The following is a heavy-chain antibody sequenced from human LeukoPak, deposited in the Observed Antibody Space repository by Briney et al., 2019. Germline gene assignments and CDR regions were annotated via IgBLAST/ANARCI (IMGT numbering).Heavy chain of an antibody. CDR3: AKDSKGPFYYDSSGYPDY. CDR2: ISGSGGST. J-gene: IGHJ4*02. V-gene: IGHV3-23*01. Sequence: GGSLRLSCAASGFTFSSYAMTWVRQAPGKGLEWVSAISGSGGSTYYADSVKGRFTISRDNSKNTLYLQINSLRAEDTAVYYCAKDSKGPFYYDSSGYPDYSGQGTLVTVSP. CDR1: GFTFSSYA. D-gene: IGHD3-22*01.